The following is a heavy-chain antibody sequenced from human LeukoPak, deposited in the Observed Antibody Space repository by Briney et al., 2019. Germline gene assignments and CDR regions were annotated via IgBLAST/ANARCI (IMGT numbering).Heavy chain of an antibody. CDR1: GGSFSSYA. V-gene: IGHV1-69*06. Sequence: SVNVSCKASGGSFSSYAITWVRQARGQGLEWMGRIIPIFGTPTYAQKFQGRVTITADMGSNTAYLELTSLTSEDTARYFCAKQGAVRQDYYMDVWGNGTTVLVSS. D-gene: IGHD3-16*01. J-gene: IGHJ6*03. CDR3: AKQGAVRQDYYMDV. CDR2: IIPIFGTP.